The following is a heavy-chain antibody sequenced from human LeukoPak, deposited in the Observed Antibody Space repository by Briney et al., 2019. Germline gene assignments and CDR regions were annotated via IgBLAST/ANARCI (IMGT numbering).Heavy chain of an antibody. CDR1: GGSISSHY. CDR2: MYYTGST. J-gene: IGHJ5*02. Sequence: PSETLSLTCTVSGGSISSHYWSWLRQTPGKGLESVGYMYYTGSTNYNPSLKSRVTISLDTSKNQFSLKLSSVTAADTAVYYCARRLGYCSSTSCYRWFDPWGQGTLVTVSS. D-gene: IGHD2-2*03. CDR3: ARRLGYCSSTSCYRWFDP. V-gene: IGHV4-59*08.